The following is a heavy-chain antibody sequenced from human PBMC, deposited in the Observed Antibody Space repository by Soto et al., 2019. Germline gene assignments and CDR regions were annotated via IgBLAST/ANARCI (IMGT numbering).Heavy chain of an antibody. CDR2: IDGSGTTK. Sequence: EVQLLESGGGLVQPGGSLRLSCGVSGFTFNDFEMNWVRQAPGKGLEWLAYIDGSGTTKKYAASVRGRFTISRDNPNNSLFLQMSSMSAADTAIYYCARGFGRFNYWGQGTLVSVSS. D-gene: IGHD3-10*01. V-gene: IGHV3-48*03. CDR3: ARGFGRFNY. J-gene: IGHJ4*02. CDR1: GFTFNDFE.